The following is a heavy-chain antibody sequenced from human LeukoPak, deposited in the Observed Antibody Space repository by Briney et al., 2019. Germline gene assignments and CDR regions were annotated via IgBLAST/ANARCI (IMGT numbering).Heavy chain of an antibody. CDR2: IWSGGTDK. CDR1: GFTFSSYG. Sequence: PGGSLRLSCPASGFTFSSYGIHWVRQAPGKGLEWVAVIWSGGTDKYYADSVKGRFTVSRDNSKNTLYLQMNSLRAEDTAVYYCGKRLTSWELEYWGQGTLVTVSS. J-gene: IGHJ4*02. CDR3: GKRLTSWELEY. D-gene: IGHD1-26*01. V-gene: IGHV3-30*02.